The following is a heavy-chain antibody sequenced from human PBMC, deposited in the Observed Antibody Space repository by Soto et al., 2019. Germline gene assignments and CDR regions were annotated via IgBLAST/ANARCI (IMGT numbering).Heavy chain of an antibody. CDR2: IYYLGNT. CDR1: GGSISSGGYY. Sequence: SETLSLTCTVSGGSISSGGYYWSWIRQHPGKGLEWIGTIYYLGNTYYNPSLKSRVTISVDKSKSQLFLKLSSVTAPDTAVYYCARQIYDSSGYYYAYWGQGTLVTVSS. V-gene: IGHV4-39*01. D-gene: IGHD3-22*01. CDR3: ARQIYDSSGYYYAY. J-gene: IGHJ4*02.